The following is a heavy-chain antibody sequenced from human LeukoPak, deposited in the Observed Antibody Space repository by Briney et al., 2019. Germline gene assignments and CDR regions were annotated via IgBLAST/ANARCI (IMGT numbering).Heavy chain of an antibody. Sequence: ASETLSLTCSVSGGSLSSSSYYWGWIRQPPGKGLEWIGNTYHSGSTYYNPSLKSRVTISVDTSKNQFSLKLRSVTAADTAVYYCARVDLGTGDYYYYYMDVWGKGTTVIVSS. CDR2: TYHSGST. V-gene: IGHV4-39*07. J-gene: IGHJ6*03. CDR1: GGSLSSSSYY. D-gene: IGHD3-10*01. CDR3: ARVDLGTGDYYYYYMDV.